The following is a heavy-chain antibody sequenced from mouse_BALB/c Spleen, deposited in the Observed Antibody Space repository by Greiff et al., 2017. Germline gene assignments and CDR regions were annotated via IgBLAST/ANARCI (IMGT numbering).Heavy chain of an antibody. Sequence: QVQLKQSGAELVRPGSSVKISCKASGYAFSSYWMNWVKQRPGQGLEWIGQIYPGDGDTNYNGKFKGKATLTADKSSSTAYMQLSSLTSEDSAVYFCARDAYDGYYFYYAMDYWGQGTSVTVSS. J-gene: IGHJ4*01. CDR3: ARDAYDGYYFYYAMDY. V-gene: IGHV1-80*01. CDR1: GYAFSSYW. CDR2: IYPGDGDT. D-gene: IGHD2-3*01.